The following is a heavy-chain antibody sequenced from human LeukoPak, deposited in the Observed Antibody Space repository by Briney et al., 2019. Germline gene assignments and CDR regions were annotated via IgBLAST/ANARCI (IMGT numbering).Heavy chain of an antibody. V-gene: IGHV3-23*01. CDR3: AKDPAGGSGYHYFDY. D-gene: IGHD3-22*01. Sequence: PGGSLRLSCAVSGFAFGSEAMSWVRQSPARGLEWVASISSGGGTTYYADYVKGRFTISRDNSKNTLYLQMNSLRAEDTAIYYCAKDPAGGSGYHYFDYWGQGTLVTVSS. CDR2: ISSGGGTT. J-gene: IGHJ4*02. CDR1: GFAFGSEA.